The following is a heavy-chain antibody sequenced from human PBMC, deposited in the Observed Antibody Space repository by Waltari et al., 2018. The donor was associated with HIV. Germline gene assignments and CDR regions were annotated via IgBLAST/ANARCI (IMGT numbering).Heavy chain of an antibody. Sequence: EVQLVESGGGLVQPGGSLRLPCAASGFPLRDYSMNWVRQAPGKGLEWVSYISSSSSTIYYADSVKGRFTISRDNAKNSLYLQMNSLRAEDTAVYYCARDPVYSGSSLVYYFDYWGQGTLVTVSS. V-gene: IGHV3-48*01. D-gene: IGHD6-6*01. CDR2: ISSSSSTI. CDR3: ARDPVYSGSSLVYYFDY. J-gene: IGHJ4*02. CDR1: GFPLRDYS.